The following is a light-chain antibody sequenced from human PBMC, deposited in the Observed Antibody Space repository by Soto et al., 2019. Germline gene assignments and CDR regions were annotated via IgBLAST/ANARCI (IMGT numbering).Light chain of an antibody. CDR2: AAS. J-gene: IGKJ1*01. Sequence: GYRVTITCRASQSVRNWLAWYQQKPGKAPKLLIYAASTLQSGVPSRFSGSGSGTDFTLTISCLQSEDFATYYCQQYYSYPPTFGQGTKVDIK. CDR1: QSVRNW. CDR3: QQYYSYPPT. V-gene: IGKV1-8*01.